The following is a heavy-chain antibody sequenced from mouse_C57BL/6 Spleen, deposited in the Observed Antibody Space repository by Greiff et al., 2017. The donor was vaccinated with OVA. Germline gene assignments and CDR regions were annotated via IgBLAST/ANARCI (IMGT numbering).Heavy chain of an antibody. V-gene: IGHV1-82*01. D-gene: IGHD1-1*01. J-gene: IGHJ2*01. CDR1: GYAFSSSW. CDR2: IYPGDGDT. CDR3: ARIYYYGSSYDYFDD. Sequence: QVQLQQSGPELVKPGASVTLSCKASGYAFSSSWMNWVKQRPGPGLEWIGRIYPGDGDTNYNGKFKGKATLTADKSSSTAYMQLSSLTSEDSAVYDCARIYYYGSSYDYFDDWGKGTTLTVSS.